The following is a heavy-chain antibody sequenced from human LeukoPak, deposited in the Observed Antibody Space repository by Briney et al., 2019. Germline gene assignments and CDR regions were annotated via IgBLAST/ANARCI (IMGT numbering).Heavy chain of an antibody. Sequence: SETLSLTCTVSGGSISSYYWSWIRQPPGKGLEWIGYIYYSGSTNYNPSLKSRVTISVDTSKNQFSLKLSSVTAADTAVYYCARDLFASAIGMDVWGQGTTVTVSS. CDR3: ARDLFASAIGMDV. CDR1: GGSISSYY. V-gene: IGHV4-59*01. CDR2: IYYSGST. D-gene: IGHD3-10*01. J-gene: IGHJ6*02.